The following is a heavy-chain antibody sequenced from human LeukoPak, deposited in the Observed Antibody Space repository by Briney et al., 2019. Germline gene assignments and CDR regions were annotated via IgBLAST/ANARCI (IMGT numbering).Heavy chain of an antibody. CDR3: ARVSWDTAMVDY. J-gene: IGHJ4*02. Sequence: SETLSLTRTVSGGSISSGDYYWSWIRQPPGQGLEWIGYIYYSGSTYYNPSLKSRVTISVDTSKNQFSLKLSSVTAADTAVYYCARVSWDTAMVDYWGQGTLVTVSS. D-gene: IGHD5-18*01. CDR1: GGSISSGDYY. V-gene: IGHV4-30-4*01. CDR2: IYYSGST.